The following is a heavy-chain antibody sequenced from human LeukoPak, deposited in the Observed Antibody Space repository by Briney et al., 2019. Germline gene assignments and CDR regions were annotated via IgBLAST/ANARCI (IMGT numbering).Heavy chain of an antibody. CDR3: ARGDFWSGYSTGLY. D-gene: IGHD3-3*01. J-gene: IGHJ4*02. CDR1: GFTVSTNY. Sequence: GGSLRLSCAASGFTVSTNYMAWFRQAPGKGLEWFSVIYSGSSTYYADSVKGRFTISRHSSKNTLYLQMNSLRAEDTAVYYCARGDFWSGYSTGLYWGQGTLVTVSS. V-gene: IGHV3-53*04. CDR2: IYSGSST.